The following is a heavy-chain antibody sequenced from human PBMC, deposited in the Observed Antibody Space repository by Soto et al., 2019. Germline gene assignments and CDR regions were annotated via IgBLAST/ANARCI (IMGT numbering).Heavy chain of an antibody. CDR1: GGSISSGDYY. J-gene: IGHJ4*02. CDR3: ARLGGSYAVPHFDY. CDR2: IYYSGTTT. D-gene: IGHD1-26*01. V-gene: IGHV4-30-4*01. Sequence: LSLTCTVSGGSISSGDYYWSWVRQPPGKGLEWIGYIYYSGTTTNYNPSLKSRVTLSVDTSKNQFSLKLSSVTAADTAVYYCARLGGSYAVPHFDYWGQGTLVTVSS.